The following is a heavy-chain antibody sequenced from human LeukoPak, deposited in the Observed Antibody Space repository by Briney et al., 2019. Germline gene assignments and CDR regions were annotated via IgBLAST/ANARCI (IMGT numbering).Heavy chain of an antibody. V-gene: IGHV3-23*01. CDR3: AKEESNDSSSPWFDP. J-gene: IGHJ5*02. CDR2: FSGSGGST. D-gene: IGHD3-22*01. Sequence: GGSLRLSCAASGFTFSSYAMSWVRQAPGKGLEWVSAFSGSGGSTYYADSVKGRFTISRDNSKNTLYLQMNSLRAEDTAVYYCAKEESNDSSSPWFDPWGQGTLVTVSS. CDR1: GFTFSSYA.